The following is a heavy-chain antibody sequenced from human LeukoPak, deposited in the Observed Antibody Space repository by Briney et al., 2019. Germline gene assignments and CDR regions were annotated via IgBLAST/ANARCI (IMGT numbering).Heavy chain of an antibody. V-gene: IGHV4-59*01. CDR3: ARVSNDYGGNGAFDI. CDR2: IYYSGGT. D-gene: IGHD4-23*01. Sequence: SETLSLTCTISVGSINNSFWIWIRQPPGKGLEWIGYIYYSGGTNYNPSLKSRVAVSVDTSKNQFSLKLNAVTAADTGIYYCARVSNDYGGNGAFDIWGQGTMVTVSS. CDR1: VGSINNSF. J-gene: IGHJ3*02.